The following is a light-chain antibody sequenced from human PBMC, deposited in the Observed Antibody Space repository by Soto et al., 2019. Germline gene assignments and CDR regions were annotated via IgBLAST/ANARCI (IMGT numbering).Light chain of an antibody. Sequence: QSVLTQPASVSGSPGQSITLSCTGTSIDVGDYNYVSWYQQHPGKAPKLMIYDVSNRPSGVSNRFSGSKSGNTASLTISGLQAEDEADYYCSSYTSSSTFYVFGTGTRSPS. CDR3: SSYTSSSTFYV. CDR2: DVS. V-gene: IGLV2-14*01. J-gene: IGLJ1*01. CDR1: SIDVGDYNY.